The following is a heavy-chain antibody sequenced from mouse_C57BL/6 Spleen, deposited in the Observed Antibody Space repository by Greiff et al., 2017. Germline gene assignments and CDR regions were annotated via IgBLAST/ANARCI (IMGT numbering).Heavy chain of an antibody. CDR1: GYTFTSYT. V-gene: IGHV1-4*01. CDR2: INPSSGYT. D-gene: IGHD1-1*01. Sequence: LVESGAELARPGASVKMSCKASGYTFTSYTMHWVKQRPGQGLEWIGYINPSSGYTKYNQKFKDKATLTADKSSSTAYMQLSSLTSEDSAVYYCASREVYDPYYFDYWGQGTTLTVSS. CDR3: ASREVYDPYYFDY. J-gene: IGHJ2*01.